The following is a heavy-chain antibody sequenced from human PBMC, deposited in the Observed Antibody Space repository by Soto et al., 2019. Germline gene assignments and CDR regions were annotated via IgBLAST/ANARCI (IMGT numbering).Heavy chain of an antibody. V-gene: IGHV1-69*13. CDR1: GGTFSSYA. Sequence: GASVKVSFKASGGTFSSYAISWLRQAPGQGLEWMGGIIPIFGTANYAQKFQGRVTITADESTSTAYMELSSLRSEDTAVYYCARDNHIPAAPAGDWFDPWGQGTLVTVSS. D-gene: IGHD2-15*01. J-gene: IGHJ5*02. CDR3: ARDNHIPAAPAGDWFDP. CDR2: IIPIFGTA.